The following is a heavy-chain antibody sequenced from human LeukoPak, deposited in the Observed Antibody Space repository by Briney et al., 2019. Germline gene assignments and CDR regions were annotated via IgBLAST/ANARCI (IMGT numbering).Heavy chain of an antibody. CDR3: ARGDWWATTIVDL. CDR1: GFTFNIYE. J-gene: IGHJ5*02. Sequence: GGSLRLSCAASGFTFNIYEFNWVRQAPGKGLEWASYISTSDSTIYYADSVKGRFTISRDNAKNSLYLQMNSLRLEDTAIYYCARGDWWATTIVDLWGQGTLVTVSS. D-gene: IGHD1-26*01. V-gene: IGHV3-48*03. CDR2: ISTSDSTI.